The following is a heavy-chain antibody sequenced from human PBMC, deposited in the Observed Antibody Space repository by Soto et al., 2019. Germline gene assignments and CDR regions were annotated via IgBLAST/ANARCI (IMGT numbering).Heavy chain of an antibody. V-gene: IGHV1-18*01. CDR3: ARDSVVASKGELFY. D-gene: IGHD5-12*01. J-gene: IGHJ4*02. CDR2: MNTYNGNT. CDR1: GYTLTSYG. Sequence: ASVKVSCKASGYTLTSYGVSWVRQAPGQGLEYMGWMNTYNGNTKYEQKFQGRVTMTTDTSTNTAYMELRSLRSDDTAMYYCARDSVVASKGELFYWGQGTLVTV.